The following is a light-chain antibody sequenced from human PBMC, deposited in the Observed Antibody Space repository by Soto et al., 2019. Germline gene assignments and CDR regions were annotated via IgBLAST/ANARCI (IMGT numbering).Light chain of an antibody. J-gene: IGKJ1*01. Sequence: EIVLTQSPGTLSLSPGERATLSCRASQSVSSSYLAWYQQKPGQAPRPLIYGASSRAIGIPDSFSGSGSGTDFTLTISRREPEDFAVYYCQQYGSSPWTFGQGTKVEIK. CDR1: QSVSSSY. CDR3: QQYGSSPWT. V-gene: IGKV3-20*01. CDR2: GAS.